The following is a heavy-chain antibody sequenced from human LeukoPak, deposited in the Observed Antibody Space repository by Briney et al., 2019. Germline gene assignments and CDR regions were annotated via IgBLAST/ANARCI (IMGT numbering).Heavy chain of an antibody. CDR3: ARRLTYRIAAYDY. Sequence: SETLSLTCTVSGYSISSGYYWGWIRQPPGKGLEWIGSIYHSGSTNYNPSLKSRVTISVDTSKNQFSLKLSSVTAADTAVYYCARRLTYRIAAYDYWGQGTLVTVSS. CDR1: GYSISSGYY. CDR2: IYHSGST. V-gene: IGHV4-38-2*02. J-gene: IGHJ4*02. D-gene: IGHD6-6*01.